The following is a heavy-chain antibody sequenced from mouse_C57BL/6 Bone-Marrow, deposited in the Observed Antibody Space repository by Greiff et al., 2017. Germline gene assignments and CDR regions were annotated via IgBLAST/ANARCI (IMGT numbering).Heavy chain of an antibody. CDR2: INPSSGYT. V-gene: IGHV1-7*01. Sequence: QVQLQQSGPELAKPGASVKLSCKASGYTFTSYWMHWVNQRPGQGLEWIGYINPSSGYTKYNQKFKDKATLTADKSSSTAYMQLSSLTYEESAVYYGARSDYYGRSYWYFGVWGRGTAVTVSS. D-gene: IGHD1-1*01. J-gene: IGHJ1*03. CDR1: GYTFTSYW. CDR3: ARSDYYGRSYWYFGV.